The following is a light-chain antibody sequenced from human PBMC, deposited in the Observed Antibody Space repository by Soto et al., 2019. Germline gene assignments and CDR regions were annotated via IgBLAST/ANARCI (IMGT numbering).Light chain of an antibody. J-gene: IGKJ3*01. CDR1: QSVRSS. CDR3: QQRSNWPPEVT. Sequence: EIVLTQSPDTLSLSPGDRATLSCRAIQSVRSSLAWYQQKPGQAPRLLIYDASNRATGIPARFIGRGSGTDFTLTISSLEPEDFAVYYCQQRSNWPPEVTFGPGTKVDIK. CDR2: DAS. V-gene: IGKV3-11*01.